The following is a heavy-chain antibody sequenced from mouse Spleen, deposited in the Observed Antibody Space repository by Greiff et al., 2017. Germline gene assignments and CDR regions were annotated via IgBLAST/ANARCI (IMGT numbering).Heavy chain of an antibody. Sequence: QVQLKQPGAELVRPGSSVKLSCKASGYTFTSYWMDWVKQRPGQGLEWIGNIYPSDSETHYNQKFKDKATLTVDKSSSTAYMQLSSLTSEDSAVYYCARLTQHYYAMDYWGQGTSVTVSS. CDR2: IYPSDSET. J-gene: IGHJ4*01. V-gene: IGHV1-61*01. CDR3: ARLTQHYYAMDY. CDR1: GYTFTSYW.